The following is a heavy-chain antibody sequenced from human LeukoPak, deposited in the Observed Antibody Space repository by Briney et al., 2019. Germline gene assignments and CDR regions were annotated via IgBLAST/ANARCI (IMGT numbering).Heavy chain of an antibody. CDR3: ARYGHYYGSFDI. D-gene: IGHD3-10*01. J-gene: IGHJ3*02. CDR2: SNSEGSST. Sequence: GGSLRLSCAASGFTFSSYWMHWVRQASGKGLVWVSRSNSEGSSTSYADSVKGRFAISRDNAKNTLYLQMNSLRAEDTAVYYCARYGHYYGSFDIWGQGTVVTVSS. V-gene: IGHV3-74*01. CDR1: GFTFSSYW.